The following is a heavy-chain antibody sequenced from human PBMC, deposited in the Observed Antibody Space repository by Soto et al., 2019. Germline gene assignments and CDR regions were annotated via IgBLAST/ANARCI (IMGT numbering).Heavy chain of an antibody. V-gene: IGHV1-3*01. J-gene: IGHJ4*02. CDR2: INAGNGNT. D-gene: IGHD2-2*01. Sequence: ASVKLSCKASGYTFTSYAMHWVRQSPGQRLEWMGWINAGNGNTKYSQRFQGRVTITRDTSASTAYMELSSLRSEDAAVCYCAGDSAYHGPWGQGTLVTVSS. CDR3: AGDSAYHGP. CDR1: GYTFTSYA.